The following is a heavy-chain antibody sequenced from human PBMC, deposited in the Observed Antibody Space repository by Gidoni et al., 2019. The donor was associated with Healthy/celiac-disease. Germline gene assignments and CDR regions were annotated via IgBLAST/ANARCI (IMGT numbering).Heavy chain of an antibody. CDR1: GGSISSYY. D-gene: IGHD3-16*01. V-gene: IGHV4-59*01. CDR3: ARGGGATDFDY. CDR2: IYYSGST. Sequence: KPSETLSLTCTVSGGSISSYYWSWIRQPPGKGLEWIGYIYYSGSTNYNPSLKSRVTISVDTSKNQFSLKLSSVTAADTAVYYCARGGGATDFDYWGQGTLVTVSS. J-gene: IGHJ4*02.